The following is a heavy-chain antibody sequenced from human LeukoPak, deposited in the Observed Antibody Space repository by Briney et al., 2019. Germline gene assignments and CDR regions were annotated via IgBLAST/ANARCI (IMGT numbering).Heavy chain of an antibody. V-gene: IGHV4-59*01. J-gene: IGHJ4*02. CDR3: ARAGGVLRYFEN. Sequence: SETLSLTCTVSGGSISSYYWSWIRQPPGKGLEWIGYIYYSGSTNYNPSLKSRVTISVDTSKNQFSLKLSSVTAADTAVYYCARAGGVLRYFENWGRGTLVTVSS. CDR1: GGSISSYY. CDR2: IYYSGST. D-gene: IGHD3-9*01.